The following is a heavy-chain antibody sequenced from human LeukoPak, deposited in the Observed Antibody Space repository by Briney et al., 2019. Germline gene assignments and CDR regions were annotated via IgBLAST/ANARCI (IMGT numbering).Heavy chain of an antibody. V-gene: IGHV3-23*01. J-gene: IGHJ3*02. D-gene: IGHD3-3*01. Sequence: PGGSLRLSCAASGFTFSSYAMSWVCQAPGKGLEWVSAISDGGGRTYYADSVKGRFTISRDNSKNTLYLQINSLSAEGTAVYYCAKETFGVVVGDDAFDIWGQGTMVTVSS. CDR1: GFTFSSYA. CDR2: ISDGGGRT. CDR3: AKETFGVVVGDDAFDI.